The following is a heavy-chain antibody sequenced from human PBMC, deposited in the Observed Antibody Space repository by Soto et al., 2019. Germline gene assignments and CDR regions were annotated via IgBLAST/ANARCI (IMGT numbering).Heavy chain of an antibody. CDR1: GDTFTSYD. V-gene: IGHV1-46*01. Sequence: ASVKVSCKASGDTFTSYDMNWVRQAPGQGLEWLGIINPSGGYTTYAQRFLGRVTMASDTSTSTVHMELGSLTSEDTAVYYCGRDQSGSGYYVDWIYPWGQGTLVTVSS. J-gene: IGHJ5*02. CDR3: GRDQSGSGYYVDWIYP. CDR2: INPSGGYT. D-gene: IGHD5-12*01.